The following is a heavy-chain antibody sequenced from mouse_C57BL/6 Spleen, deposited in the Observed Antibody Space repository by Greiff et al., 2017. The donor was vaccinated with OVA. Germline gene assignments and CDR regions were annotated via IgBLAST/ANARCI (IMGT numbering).Heavy chain of an antibody. Sequence: EVKLVESGGGLVKPGGSLKLSCAASGFTFSSYTMSWVRQTPEKRLEWVATISGGGGNTYYPDSVKGRFTISRDNAKNTLYLQMSSLRSEDTALYYCARQNYDYDYYYAMDYWGQGTSVTVSS. J-gene: IGHJ4*01. V-gene: IGHV5-9*01. CDR3: ARQNYDYDYYYAMDY. D-gene: IGHD2-4*01. CDR2: ISGGGGNT. CDR1: GFTFSSYT.